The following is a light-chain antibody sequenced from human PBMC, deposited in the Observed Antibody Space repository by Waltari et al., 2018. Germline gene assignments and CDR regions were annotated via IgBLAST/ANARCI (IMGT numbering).Light chain of an antibody. CDR3: QQYDNLIT. V-gene: IGKV1-33*01. CDR1: QDISNY. CDR2: GAS. J-gene: IGKJ5*01. Sequence: DIQMTQSPSSLSASVGDRVTITCQASQDISNYLNWYQQKPGKAPNLLIYGASNLEAGVPSRFSGSGSGTDFTFTISSLQPGDIATYYCQQYDNLITFGKGTRLEIK.